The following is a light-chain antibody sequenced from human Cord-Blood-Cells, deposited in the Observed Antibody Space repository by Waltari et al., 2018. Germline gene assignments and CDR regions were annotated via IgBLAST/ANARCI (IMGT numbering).Light chain of an antibody. V-gene: IGKV1-6*01. J-gene: IGKJ4*01. Sequence: AIQMSQSPSSLAASIGARVTITCRASQDIRHDLRWYQQQPGKAPKILIYASSSLPSGVSSRFCGSGSGTDFIPIISSLQPDDFATYYCRQDYNYPLTFGGGTKVEIK. CDR2: ASS. CDR1: QDIRHD. CDR3: RQDYNYPLT.